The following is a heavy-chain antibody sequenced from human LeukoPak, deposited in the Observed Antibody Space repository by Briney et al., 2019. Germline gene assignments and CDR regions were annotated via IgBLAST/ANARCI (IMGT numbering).Heavy chain of an antibody. D-gene: IGHD3-3*01. Sequence: SETLSLTCAVYGGSFSGYYWSWIRQPPGKGLEWIGYIYYSGSTNYNPSLKSRVTISVDTSKNQFSLKLSSVTAADTAVYYCARDRFWNDIWGQGTMVTVSS. CDR3: ARDRFWNDI. J-gene: IGHJ3*02. V-gene: IGHV4-59*01. CDR1: GGSFSGYY. CDR2: IYYSGST.